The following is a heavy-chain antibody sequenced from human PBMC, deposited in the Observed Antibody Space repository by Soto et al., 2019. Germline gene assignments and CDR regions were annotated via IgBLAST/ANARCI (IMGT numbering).Heavy chain of an antibody. Sequence: PSETLSLTCSVSGGSMNNFYWSWIRQTAGKGLEWIGRIYSSGITNYNPSLKSRVTLSIDTSKNQFSLKLNSVTAADTAVYYCARDRIVGNSYFDYWGQGTLVTVS. J-gene: IGHJ4*02. CDR3: ARDRIVGNSYFDY. CDR1: GGSMNNFY. CDR2: IYSSGIT. V-gene: IGHV4-4*07. D-gene: IGHD1-26*01.